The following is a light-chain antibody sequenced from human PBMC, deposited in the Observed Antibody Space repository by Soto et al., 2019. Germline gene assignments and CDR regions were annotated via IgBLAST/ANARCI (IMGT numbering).Light chain of an antibody. Sequence: QPVLTQPPSASGTPGQRVTISCSGSSSNLGSNFVYWYQQLPGTAPKLLIYKNDQRPSGVPDRFSGSKSGTSASLAISGLRSEDEADYYCAAWDNSLSGVLFGGGTKLTVL. CDR1: SSNLGSNF. CDR2: KND. CDR3: AAWDNSLSGVL. J-gene: IGLJ3*02. V-gene: IGLV1-47*01.